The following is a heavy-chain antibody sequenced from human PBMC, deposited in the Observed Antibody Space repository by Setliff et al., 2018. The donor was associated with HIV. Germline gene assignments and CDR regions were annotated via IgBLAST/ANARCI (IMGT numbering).Heavy chain of an antibody. V-gene: IGHV4-4*08. Sequence: SETLSLTCTVSGGSISSYWWSWIRQSPGKGLQLIGYIYTSGSTNYNPSLKGRVTISVDMSKNQFSLKLNSVTAADTAVYHCARGDTYYHDSSGYVKSALDCFDVWGQGTMVTVSS. J-gene: IGHJ3*01. D-gene: IGHD3-22*01. CDR1: GGSISSYW. CDR3: ARGDTYYHDSSGYVKSALDCFDV. CDR2: IYTSGST.